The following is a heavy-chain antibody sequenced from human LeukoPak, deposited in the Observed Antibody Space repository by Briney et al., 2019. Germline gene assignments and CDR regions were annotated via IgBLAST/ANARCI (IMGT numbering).Heavy chain of an antibody. V-gene: IGHV4-34*01. CDR1: GGSFSGYY. D-gene: IGHD3-22*01. CDR2: INHSGST. CDR3: ARVSHSLIVVV. J-gene: IGHJ4*02. Sequence: SETLSLTCAVYGGSFSGYYWSWIRQPPGKGLEWIGEINHSGSTNYNPSLKSRVTISVDTSTNQFSLKLSSVTAADTALYYCARVSHSLIVVVWGQGTLVTVSS.